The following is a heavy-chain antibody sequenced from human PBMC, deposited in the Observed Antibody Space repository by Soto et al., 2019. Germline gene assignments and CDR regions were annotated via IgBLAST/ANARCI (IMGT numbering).Heavy chain of an antibody. CDR3: SREGPYDSGDVTNWFDP. CDR1: GGTFSTYT. Sequence: QVQLVQSGAEVKKPGSSVTVSCKATGGTFSTYTTNWVRQAPGQGLEWMGRIIPSLGVASYAPRFLGRVRLTAAKSTNTAFMERARLESEDTAIYYCSREGPYDSGDVTNWFDPWGQGTLVTVSS. V-gene: IGHV1-69*08. J-gene: IGHJ5*02. D-gene: IGHD4-17*01. CDR2: IIPSLGVA.